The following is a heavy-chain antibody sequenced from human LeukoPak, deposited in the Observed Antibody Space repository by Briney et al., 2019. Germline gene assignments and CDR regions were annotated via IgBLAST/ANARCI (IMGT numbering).Heavy chain of an antibody. D-gene: IGHD2-2*01. J-gene: IGHJ3*02. CDR3: ATLGYCSSTSCYSPQGSAFDI. CDR2: LNPSGGST. CDR1: GYTFTSYY. V-gene: IGHV1-46*01. Sequence: GASVKVSCKASGYTFTSYYMHWVRQAPGQGLEWMGILNPSGGSTSYAQKFQGRVTMTRDTSTSTVYMELSSLRSEDTAVYYCATLGYCSSTSCYSPQGSAFDIWGQGTMVTVSS.